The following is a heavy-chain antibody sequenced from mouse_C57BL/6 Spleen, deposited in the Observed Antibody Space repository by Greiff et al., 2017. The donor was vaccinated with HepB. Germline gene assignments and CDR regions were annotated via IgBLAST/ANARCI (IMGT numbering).Heavy chain of an antibody. D-gene: IGHD2-5*01. J-gene: IGHJ2*01. CDR2: INPSSGYT. CDR1: GYTFTSYW. Sequence: QVQLQQSGAELAKPGASVKLSCKASGYTFTSYWMHWVKQRPGQGLEWIGYINPSSGYTKYNQKFKDKATLTADKSSSTAYMQLSSLTYEDSAVYYCAKPPYYSNPYFDYWGQGTTLTVSS. V-gene: IGHV1-7*01. CDR3: AKPPYYSNPYFDY.